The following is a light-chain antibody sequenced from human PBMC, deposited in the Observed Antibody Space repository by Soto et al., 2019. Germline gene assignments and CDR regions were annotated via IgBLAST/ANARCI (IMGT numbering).Light chain of an antibody. CDR1: KSGSRN. CDR2: GAF. V-gene: IGKV3D-15*01. Sequence: EIVMTQAPSTRSVSLGERATLSCRASKSGSRNFGCYQMKRSPAPRLLIYGAFKRATGIPARFSGSGCGTDFTLTISRLEPEDFAVYYCHQFSLPRTFGQGTKVDIK. CDR3: HQFSLPRT. J-gene: IGKJ1*01.